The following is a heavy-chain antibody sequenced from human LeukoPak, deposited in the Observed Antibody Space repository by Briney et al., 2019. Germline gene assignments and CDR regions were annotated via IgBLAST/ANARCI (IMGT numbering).Heavy chain of an antibody. CDR3: ARDLDSGLYDY. J-gene: IGHJ4*02. CDR1: GFTFSNYG. V-gene: IGHV3-33*01. Sequence: GGSLRLSCAASGFTFSNYGMHWVRQAPGKGLEWVAVIWYDGTNKYYAASVKGRFTISRDNSKNMQYLQMNSLGVEDTAVYYCARDLDSGLYDYWGQGTLVTVSS. D-gene: IGHD6-19*01. CDR2: IWYDGTNK.